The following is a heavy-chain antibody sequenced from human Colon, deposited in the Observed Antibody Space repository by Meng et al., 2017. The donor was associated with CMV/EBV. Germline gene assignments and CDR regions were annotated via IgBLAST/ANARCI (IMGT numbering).Heavy chain of an antibody. CDR2: IKEDESEK. CDR3: ARGYSTALLGHEAYDI. Sequence: GESLKISCAASGFTFSDYWMTWVRQAPGKGLEWVANIKEDESEKYYVDSVKGRFTVSRDNARNSLYLQMNSLRVEDTAVYYCARGYSTALLGHEAYDIWGQGTMVTVSS. CDR1: GFTFSDYW. D-gene: IGHD5-12*01. J-gene: IGHJ3*02. V-gene: IGHV3-7*04.